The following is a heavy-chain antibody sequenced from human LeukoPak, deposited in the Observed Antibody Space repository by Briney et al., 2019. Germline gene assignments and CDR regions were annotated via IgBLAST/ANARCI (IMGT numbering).Heavy chain of an antibody. CDR2: INWNGGST. V-gene: IGHV3-20*01. D-gene: IGHD3-22*01. J-gene: IGHJ4*02. Sequence: PGGSLRLSCAASGFTFDDYGMSWVRQAPGKGLEWVSGINWNGGSTGCADSVKGRFTISRDNAKNSLYLQMNSLRAEDTALYHCARVGYSDSSGQYYFDYWGQGTLVTVSS. CDR1: GFTFDDYG. CDR3: ARVGYSDSSGQYYFDY.